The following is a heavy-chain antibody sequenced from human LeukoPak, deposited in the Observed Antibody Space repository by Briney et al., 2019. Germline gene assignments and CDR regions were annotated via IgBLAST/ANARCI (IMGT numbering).Heavy chain of an antibody. D-gene: IGHD1-26*01. V-gene: IGHV1-18*01. CDR2: ISAYNGNT. CDR3: ARVDRSGSYYQRAPIDY. CDR1: GYTFTSYG. J-gene: IGHJ4*02. Sequence: GASVTVSCKASGYTFTSYGISWVRQAPGQGLEWMGWISAYNGNTNSAQKLQGRVTMTTDTSTSTAYMELRSLRSDDTAVYYCARVDRSGSYYQRAPIDYWGQGTLVTVSS.